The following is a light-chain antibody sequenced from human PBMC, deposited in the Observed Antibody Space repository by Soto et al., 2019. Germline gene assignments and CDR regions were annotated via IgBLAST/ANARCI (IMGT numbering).Light chain of an antibody. J-gene: IGLJ1*01. CDR3: CSYAGTTHV. Sequence: QSVLTQPPSVSGSPGQSVTISCTGTSGDIGGYNYVSWYQQLPGKAPKLMIYDVSKRPSGVPDRFSGSNSGNTASLTISGLQAEDEADYYCCSYAGTTHVFGTGTKLTVL. CDR2: DVS. CDR1: SGDIGGYNY. V-gene: IGLV2-11*01.